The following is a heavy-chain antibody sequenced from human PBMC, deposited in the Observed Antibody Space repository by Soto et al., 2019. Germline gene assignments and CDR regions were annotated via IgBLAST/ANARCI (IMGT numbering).Heavy chain of an antibody. CDR1: GFTFGSYT. Sequence: GGSLRLSCAASGFTFGSYTMSWVRQAPGKGLEWVSAISSGGDYTNYADSVKGRFTVSRDNSRNRLYLQMYSLRAEDTALYYCAKAVTCSNNNCYGSFDVWGQGAMVTVSS. CDR2: ISSGGDYT. V-gene: IGHV3-23*01. J-gene: IGHJ3*01. D-gene: IGHD2-2*01. CDR3: AKAVTCSNNNCYGSFDV.